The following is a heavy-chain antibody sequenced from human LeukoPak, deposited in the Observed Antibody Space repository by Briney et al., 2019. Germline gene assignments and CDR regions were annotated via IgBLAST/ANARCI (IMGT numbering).Heavy chain of an antibody. D-gene: IGHD1-26*01. CDR2: IYSGGST. Sequence: GGSLRLSCAASGFTVSSNYMSWVRQAPGKGLEWVSVIYSGGSTYYADSVKGRFTISRDNSKNTLYLQMNSLRAEDTAVYYCARCSGSYYRFDYWGQGTLVTVSS. V-gene: IGHV3-53*01. CDR1: GFTVSSNY. J-gene: IGHJ4*02. CDR3: ARCSGSYYRFDY.